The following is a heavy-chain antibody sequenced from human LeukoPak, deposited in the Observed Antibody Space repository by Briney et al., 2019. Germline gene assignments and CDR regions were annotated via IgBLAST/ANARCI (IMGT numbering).Heavy chain of an antibody. J-gene: IGHJ4*02. Sequence: GGSLRLSCAASGFTFSSYEMNWVRQAPGKGLEWVSYISSSGSTIYYADSVKGQFTISRDNAKNSLYLQMNSLRAEDTAVYYCARSQERGFIVVVPAAGGFDYWGQGTLVTVSS. V-gene: IGHV3-48*03. CDR2: ISSSGSTI. D-gene: IGHD2-2*01. CDR3: ARSQERGFIVVVPAAGGFDY. CDR1: GFTFSSYE.